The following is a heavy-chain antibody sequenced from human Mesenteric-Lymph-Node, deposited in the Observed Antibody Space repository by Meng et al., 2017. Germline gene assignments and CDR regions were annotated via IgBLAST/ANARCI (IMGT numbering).Heavy chain of an antibody. J-gene: IGHJ4*02. Sequence: QVQRQESGPGLVKPSQPLSLTCTVSGDSISSTDYYWSWVRQPPGKGLEWIGYIYYSGSRYYNPSLKSRVTISVDTSKNQFSLKLSSVTAADTAVYYCGRDQGRELINHWGQGTLVTVSS. CDR2: IYYSGSR. V-gene: IGHV4-30-4*01. CDR3: GRDQGRELINH. CDR1: GDSISSTDYY. D-gene: IGHD1-7*01.